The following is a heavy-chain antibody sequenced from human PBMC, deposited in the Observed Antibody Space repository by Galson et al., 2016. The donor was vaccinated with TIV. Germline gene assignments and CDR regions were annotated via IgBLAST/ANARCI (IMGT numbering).Heavy chain of an antibody. Sequence: SLRLSCAASGFTFSSHAITWVRQAPGKGLEWISAISGGGGSTYHTDSVKGRFTISRDNSKNTVVLQINSLRVEDTAVYYCAKIDSSGYNYGGRFVYWGQGTLVTVSS. CDR3: AKIDSSGYNYGGRFVY. CDR1: GFTFSSHA. V-gene: IGHV3-23*01. CDR2: ISGGGGST. D-gene: IGHD3-22*01. J-gene: IGHJ4*02.